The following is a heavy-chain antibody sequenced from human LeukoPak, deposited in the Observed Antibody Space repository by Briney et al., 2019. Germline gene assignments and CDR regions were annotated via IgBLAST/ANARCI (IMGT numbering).Heavy chain of an antibody. Sequence: PSETLSLTCTVSGGSISSGGYYWSWIRQHPGKGLEWIGYIYYSGSTYYNPSLKSRVTISVDSSKNQFSLKLSSVTAADTAVYYCARTLRRSYYYGSGNFDYWGQGTLVTVSS. V-gene: IGHV4-31*03. CDR3: ARTLRRSYYYGSGNFDY. CDR2: IYYSGST. CDR1: GGSISSGGYY. J-gene: IGHJ4*02. D-gene: IGHD3-10*01.